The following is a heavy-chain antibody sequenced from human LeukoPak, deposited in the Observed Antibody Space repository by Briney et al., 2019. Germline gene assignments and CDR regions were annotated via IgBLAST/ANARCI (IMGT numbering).Heavy chain of an antibody. Sequence: GGSLRLSCAASGFTFSSYWMSWVRQAPGKGLEWVANIKQDGSEKYYVDSVKGRFTISRDNAKNSLYLQVNSLRAEDTAVYYCASPANDLPYYYYMDVWGKGTTVTVSS. V-gene: IGHV3-7*01. CDR1: GFTFSSYW. CDR3: ASPANDLPYYYYMDV. D-gene: IGHD1-1*01. CDR2: IKQDGSEK. J-gene: IGHJ6*03.